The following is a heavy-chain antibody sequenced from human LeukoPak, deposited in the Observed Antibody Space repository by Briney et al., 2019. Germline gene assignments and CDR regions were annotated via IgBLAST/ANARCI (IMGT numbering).Heavy chain of an antibody. CDR3: ARGGYYHAFSPQADAFDI. D-gene: IGHD3-22*01. Sequence: ASVKVSCKSSGYIFTDHFIHWVRQAPGQGLEWMGWINPNSGGTNNAQKFQGRVTMTRDTSISTAYMELSRLRSDDTAVYYCARGGYYHAFSPQADAFDIWGQGTMVTVSS. CDR2: INPNSGGT. CDR1: GYIFTDHF. J-gene: IGHJ3*02. V-gene: IGHV1-2*02.